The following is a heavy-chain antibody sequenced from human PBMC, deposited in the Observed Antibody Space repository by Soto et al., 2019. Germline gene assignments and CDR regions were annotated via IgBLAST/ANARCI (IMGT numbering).Heavy chain of an antibody. J-gene: IGHJ6*03. Sequence: GGSLRLSCAASGFSLGDYNMKCVRQAPGKGLECISYITSSGSTKYYADSVKGRFTISRDNAKDSLYLQMNSLRVEDTAVYFCAREGTVATRYYYYMDVWGKGTPVTVSS. V-gene: IGHV3-48*01. CDR1: GFSLGDYN. CDR2: ITSSGSTK. D-gene: IGHD4-17*01. CDR3: AREGTVATRYYYYMDV.